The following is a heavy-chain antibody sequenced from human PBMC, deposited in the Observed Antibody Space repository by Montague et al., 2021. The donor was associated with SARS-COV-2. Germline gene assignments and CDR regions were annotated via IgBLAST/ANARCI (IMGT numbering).Heavy chain of an antibody. J-gene: IGHJ4*02. CDR2: ISSSSSYI. Sequence: SLRLSCAASGFTFSSYSMNWVRQAPGKGLEWVSSISSSSSYIYYTDSVKGRFTISRDNAKNSLYLQMNSLRAEDTAVYYCAKGGYGGNYFDYWGQGTLVTVSS. V-gene: IGHV3-21*01. CDR1: GFTFSSYS. CDR3: AKGGYGGNYFDY. D-gene: IGHD5-18*01.